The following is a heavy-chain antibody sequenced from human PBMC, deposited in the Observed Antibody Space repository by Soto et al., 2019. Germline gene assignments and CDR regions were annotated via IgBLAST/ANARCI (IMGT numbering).Heavy chain of an antibody. CDR1: GVTFKNAW. CDR3: TTDTGGLRWFLGAFDI. V-gene: IGHV3-15*07. J-gene: IGHJ3*02. CDR2: IKSKADGETT. D-gene: IGHD4-17*01. Sequence: EVQLVESGGGSVKPGGSLRLSCAASGVTFKNAWMNWVRQAPGKGLQWVGRIKSKADGETTDYATPVKGRFTISRDDSKNTLYLQMNSLKTEDTAVYYCTTDTGGLRWFLGAFDIWGQGTMVTVSS.